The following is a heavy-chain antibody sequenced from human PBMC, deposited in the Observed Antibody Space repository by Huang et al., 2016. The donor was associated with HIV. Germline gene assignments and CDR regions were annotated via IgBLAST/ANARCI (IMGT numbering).Heavy chain of an antibody. CDR2: VNQRGSG. V-gene: IGHV4-34*01. D-gene: IGHD3-3*01. CDR3: ARPKMTAIPSDSSWSFFDF. CDR1: GDSFSDYF. J-gene: IGHJ4*02. Sequence: QVRLEQWGPNLLKPSDTLSLKCAVYGDSFSDYFWTWIRQSPVKGVEWSGEVNQRGSGTHNPSLRSRVSMSVDPSKNQVYLNLTSVSAADSAVYFCARPKMTAIPSDSSWSFFDFWGRGTPVTVSS.